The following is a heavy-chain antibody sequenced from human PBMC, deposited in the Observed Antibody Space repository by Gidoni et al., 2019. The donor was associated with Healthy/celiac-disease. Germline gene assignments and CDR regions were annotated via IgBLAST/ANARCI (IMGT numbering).Heavy chain of an antibody. V-gene: IGHV4-34*01. Sequence: QVQLQQWGAGLLKPSEPLSLTCAVYGGSFSGYSWGCIRQPPGKGVEWIGEITHSGSTNYNPSLKSRVAISVDTSKNQFSRKMSSVTAADTAVYYCARAHRIAGAHRSRRDYWGQGTLVTVSS. D-gene: IGHD6-13*01. CDR2: ITHSGST. CDR3: ARAHRIAGAHRSRRDY. J-gene: IGHJ4*02. CDR1: GGSFSGYS.